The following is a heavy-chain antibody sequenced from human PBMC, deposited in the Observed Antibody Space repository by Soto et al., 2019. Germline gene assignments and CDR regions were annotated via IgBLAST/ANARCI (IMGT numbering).Heavy chain of an antibody. V-gene: IGHV4-31*03. CDR2: IYYSGST. J-gene: IGHJ5*02. Sequence: ASETLSLTCTVSGGSISSGGYYWSWIRQHPGKGLEWIGYIYYSGSTYYNPSLKSRVTISVDTSKTQFSLKLSSVTAADTAVYYCARAEGPNYDFWSGYYVPTPPGNWFDPWGQGTLVTVSS. CDR3: ARAEGPNYDFWSGYYVPTPPGNWFDP. D-gene: IGHD3-3*01. CDR1: GGSISSGGYY.